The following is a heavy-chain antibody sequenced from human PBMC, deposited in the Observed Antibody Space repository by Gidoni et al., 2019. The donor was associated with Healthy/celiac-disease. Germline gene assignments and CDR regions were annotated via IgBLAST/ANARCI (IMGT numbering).Heavy chain of an antibody. J-gene: IGHJ3*02. CDR2: IWYDGSNK. Sequence: QVQLVESGGGVVQPGRSLRLSCAASGFTFSSYGMHWFRQAPGKGLEWVAVIWYDGSNKDYADSVKGRFTISRDNSKNTLYLQMNSLRAEDTAVYYCARDSRWLQLGSAFDIWGQGTMVTVSS. D-gene: IGHD5-12*01. CDR3: ARDSRWLQLGSAFDI. V-gene: IGHV3-33*01. CDR1: GFTFSSYG.